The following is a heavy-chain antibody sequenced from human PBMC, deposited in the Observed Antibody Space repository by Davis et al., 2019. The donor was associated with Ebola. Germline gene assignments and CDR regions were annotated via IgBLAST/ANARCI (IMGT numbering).Heavy chain of an antibody. J-gene: IGHJ3*01. D-gene: IGHD6-19*01. Sequence: GESLKISCAASGFAFSNYVMSWVRRAPGKGLEWVSTLGLSADTYYADSVKGRFTISRDNSKNTLHLQMNSLRVEETAIYYCAKDTSNVWFDVWGQGTIVTVAS. CDR2: LGLSADT. V-gene: IGHV3-23*01. CDR3: AKDTSNVWFDV. CDR1: GFAFSNYV.